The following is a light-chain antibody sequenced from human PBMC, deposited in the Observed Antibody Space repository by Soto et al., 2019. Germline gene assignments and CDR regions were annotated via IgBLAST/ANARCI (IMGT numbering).Light chain of an antibody. CDR3: HQYGSSPRT. J-gene: IGKJ1*01. CDR1: QSVSSSY. V-gene: IGKV3-20*01. Sequence: EIVLTQSPGTLSLSPGERATLSCRASQSVSSSYLAWYQQKPGQAPRLLIYGASSRATGIPDRFSGSGSGTDFTLTISRLEPEDFAVYYCHQYGSSPRTVGPVTKVDIK. CDR2: GAS.